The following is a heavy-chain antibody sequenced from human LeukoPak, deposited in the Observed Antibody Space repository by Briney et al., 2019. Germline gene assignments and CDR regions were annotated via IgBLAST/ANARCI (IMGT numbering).Heavy chain of an antibody. CDR3: ARGVREKNRGFLLYYYYYYMDV. Sequence: SETLSLTCTVSGGSISSGTYYWHWIRQPAGKGLEWIGRIYTSGNTIYNPSLKSRVTISVDTSKNQFSLNLSSVTAADTAVYYCARGVREKNRGFLLYYYYYYMDVWGKGTTVAISS. J-gene: IGHJ6*03. CDR1: GGSISSGTYY. CDR2: IYTSGNT. V-gene: IGHV4-61*02. D-gene: IGHD3-10*01.